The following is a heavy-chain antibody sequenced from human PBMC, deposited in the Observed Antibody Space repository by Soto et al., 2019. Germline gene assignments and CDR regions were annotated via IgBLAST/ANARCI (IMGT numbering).Heavy chain of an antibody. V-gene: IGHV3-66*01. CDR2: IYSGGST. D-gene: IGHD4-17*01. CDR1: GFTVSSNY. CDR3: ARGGSYGGNSEAEIDY. Sequence: EVQLVESGGGLVQPGGSLRLSCAASGFTVSSNYMSWVRQAPGKGLEWVSVIYSGGSTYYADSVKGRFPISRDNSKNTLSLQMNRLRAEDTAVYYCARGGSYGGNSEAEIDYWGQGTLVTVSS. J-gene: IGHJ4*02.